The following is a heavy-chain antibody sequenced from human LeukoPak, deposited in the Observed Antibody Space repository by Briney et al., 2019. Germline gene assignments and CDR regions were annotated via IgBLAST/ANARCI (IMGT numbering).Heavy chain of an antibody. J-gene: IGHJ3*02. CDR3: AREPHDSGAVPGI. Sequence: SETLSLTCSVSVGSVSSGISYWSWIRHPPEEGLEWIAYISDSGGSDYNPSLRGRVTISLDTPKNQFSLRLTSVTAADTAVYYCAREPHDSGAVPGIWGQGTKVTVSS. V-gene: IGHV4-61*01. CDR2: ISDSGGS. CDR1: VGSVSSGISY. D-gene: IGHD4-17*01.